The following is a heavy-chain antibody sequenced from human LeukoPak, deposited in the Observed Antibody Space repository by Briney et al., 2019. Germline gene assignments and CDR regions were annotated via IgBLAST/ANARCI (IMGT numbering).Heavy chain of an antibody. CDR1: GYTFTSYG. Sequence: GASVKVSCKASGYTFTSYGISWVRQAPGQGLEWMGGISAYNGNTNYAQKLQGRVTMTTDTSTSTAYMQLSSLRSEDTAVYYCATPTSLTAYCGGDCYPSFAFDIWGQGTMVTVSS. CDR2: ISAYNGNT. J-gene: IGHJ3*02. D-gene: IGHD2-21*02. CDR3: ATPTSLTAYCGGDCYPSFAFDI. V-gene: IGHV1-18*01.